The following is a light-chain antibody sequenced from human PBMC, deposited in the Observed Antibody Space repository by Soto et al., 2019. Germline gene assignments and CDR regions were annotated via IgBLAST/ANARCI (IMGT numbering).Light chain of an antibody. V-gene: IGKV3D-20*02. CDR2: GAS. CDR3: QQRSNWPPTWT. Sequence: EIVLTQSPGTLSLSPGERATPYCRASQSVSSNYVAWYQQKPGQAPRLLIYGASSRATGIPARFSGSGSGTDFTLTISSLEPEEFAVYYCQQRSNWPPTWTFGQGTKVDI. J-gene: IGKJ1*01. CDR1: QSVSSNY.